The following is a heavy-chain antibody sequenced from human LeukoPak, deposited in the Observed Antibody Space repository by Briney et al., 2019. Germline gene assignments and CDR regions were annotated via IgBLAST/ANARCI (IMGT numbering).Heavy chain of an antibody. V-gene: IGHV3-64*01. CDR3: ARARSSAPDY. Sequence: GGSLRLSCAASGFTFSSYAMHWVRQAPGKGLEYVSAISSNGGSTYYANSVKGRFTISRDNSKNTLYLQMGSLRAEDMAVYYCARARSSAPDYWGQGTLVTVSS. J-gene: IGHJ4*02. CDR2: ISSNGGST. D-gene: IGHD6-6*01. CDR1: GFTFSSYA.